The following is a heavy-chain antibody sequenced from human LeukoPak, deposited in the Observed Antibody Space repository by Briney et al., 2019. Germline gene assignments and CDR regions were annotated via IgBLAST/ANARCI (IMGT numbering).Heavy chain of an antibody. Sequence: AGGSLRLSCAASGFTFSSYGMHWVRQAPGKGLEWVAVIWYDGSNKYYADSVKGRFTISRDNAKNSLYLQMNSLRAEDTAVYYCARRVGIAAAGNFDYWGQGTLVTVSS. D-gene: IGHD6-13*01. CDR2: IWYDGSNK. CDR3: ARRVGIAAAGNFDY. CDR1: GFTFSSYG. J-gene: IGHJ4*02. V-gene: IGHV3-33*01.